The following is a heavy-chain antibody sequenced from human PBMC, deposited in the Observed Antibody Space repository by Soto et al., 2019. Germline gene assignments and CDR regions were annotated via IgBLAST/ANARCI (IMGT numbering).Heavy chain of an antibody. D-gene: IGHD2-8*01. CDR2: VHPGNSDT. V-gene: IGHV5-51*01. CDR3: VRHNLWSFDQ. CDR1: GYSFATYW. Sequence: EVQLVESGAEVKKPGESLKISCKGSGYSFATYWIGWVRHMPGKGLEWMGIVHPGNSDTKYSPSFQGQVTVSADKSISTAYLQWNSLEASDTAIYYCVRHNLWSFDQWGQGTLVTVSS. J-gene: IGHJ4*02.